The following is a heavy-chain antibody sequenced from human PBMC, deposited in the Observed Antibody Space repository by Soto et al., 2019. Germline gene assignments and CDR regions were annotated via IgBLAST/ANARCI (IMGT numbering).Heavy chain of an antibody. CDR2: ISAYNGNT. CDR1: GYTFTSYG. D-gene: IGHD2-2*01. V-gene: IGHV1-18*01. J-gene: IGHJ5*02. Sequence: VASVKVSCKASGYTFTSYGISWVRQAPGQGXEWMGWISAYNGNTNYAQKLRGRVTMTTDTSTSTAYMELRSLRSDDTAVYYCARGYCSSTSCYILHWFDPWGQGTLVTVSS. CDR3: ARGYCSSTSCYILHWFDP.